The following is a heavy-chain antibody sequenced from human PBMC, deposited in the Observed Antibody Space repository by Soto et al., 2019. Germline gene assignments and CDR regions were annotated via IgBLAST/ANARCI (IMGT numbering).Heavy chain of an antibody. V-gene: IGHV3-30*03. D-gene: IGHD4-17*01. Sequence: QVQLVESGGGVVQPGRSLRLSCAASGFTFSNYGMHWVRQAPGKGLEWVAVISYHGSDKYYADSVKGRFTISRDNSKNTLYLQMDRLSAEDTAVYYCARAHLGTTVTTVGYWSQGTLVTVFS. CDR2: ISYHGSDK. J-gene: IGHJ4*02. CDR1: GFTFSNYG. CDR3: ARAHLGTTVTTVGY.